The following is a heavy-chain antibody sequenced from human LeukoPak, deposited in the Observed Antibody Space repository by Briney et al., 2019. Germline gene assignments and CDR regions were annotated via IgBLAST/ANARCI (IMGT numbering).Heavy chain of an antibody. J-gene: IGHJ6*03. V-gene: IGHV1-8*01. CDR1: GYTFTSYD. Sequence: GASVKVSCKASGYTFTSYDINWVRQATGQGLEWMGWMNPNSGNTGYAQKFQGRVTMARNTSISTAYMELSSLRSEDTAVYHCARAMKRITIFGVSRYYMDVWGKGTTVTVSS. CDR3: ARAMKRITIFGVSRYYMDV. D-gene: IGHD3-3*01. CDR2: MNPNSGNT.